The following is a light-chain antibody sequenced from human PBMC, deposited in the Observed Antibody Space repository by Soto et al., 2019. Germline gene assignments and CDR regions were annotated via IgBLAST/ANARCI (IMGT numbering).Light chain of an antibody. CDR2: KVS. CDR3: MKGTHWPPT. Sequence: DVVMTQSPLSLPVTLGQPASISCKSSQSLVYSDGNTFLNWFQQRPGQSPRRLIYKVSNRDSGVPDRFSGSGSGTDFTLKISRVDAEDVGVYYCMKGTHWPPTFGQGTKV. J-gene: IGKJ1*01. CDR1: QSLVYSDGNTF. V-gene: IGKV2-30*01.